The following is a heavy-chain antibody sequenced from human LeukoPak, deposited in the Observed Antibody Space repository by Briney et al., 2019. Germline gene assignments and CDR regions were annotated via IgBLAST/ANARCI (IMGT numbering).Heavy chain of an antibody. J-gene: IGHJ4*02. V-gene: IGHV3-9*01. CDR3: AKVNFDWAY. D-gene: IGHD3-9*01. Sequence: GGSLRLSCAASGFTFDDYAMHWVRQAPGKGLEWVSGISWNSGSIGYADSVKGRFTISRDNAKNSLYLQMNSLRAEDTALYYCAKVNFDWAYWGQGTLVTVSS. CDR1: GFTFDDYA. CDR2: ISWNSGSI.